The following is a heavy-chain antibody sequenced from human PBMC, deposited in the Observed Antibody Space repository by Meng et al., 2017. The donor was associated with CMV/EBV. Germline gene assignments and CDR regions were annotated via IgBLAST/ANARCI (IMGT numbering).Heavy chain of an antibody. CDR1: GGTFNSYA. Sequence: ASVKVSCKASGGTFNSYAISWVRQAPGQGLEWMGWISAYNGNTNYAQKLQGRVTMTTDTSTSTAYMELRSLRSDDTAVYYCARLFEQWASYYYGMDVWGQGTTVTVSS. J-gene: IGHJ6*02. V-gene: IGHV1-18*01. CDR3: ARLFEQWASYYYGMDV. D-gene: IGHD6-19*01. CDR2: ISAYNGNT.